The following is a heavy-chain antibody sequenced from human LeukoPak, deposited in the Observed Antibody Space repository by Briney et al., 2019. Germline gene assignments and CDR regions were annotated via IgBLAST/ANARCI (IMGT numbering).Heavy chain of an antibody. CDR3: ARHPGNSYGSWYFDL. CDR2: IYYSGST. CDR1: GGSISSYN. V-gene: IGHV4-59*08. Sequence: SETLSLTCTVSGGSISSYNWSWIRQPPGKGLEWIGYIYYSGSTNYNPSLKSRVTISVDTSKNQFSLRLSSVTATDTAVYYCARHPGNSYGSWYFDLWGRGTLVAVSS. J-gene: IGHJ2*01. D-gene: IGHD5-18*01.